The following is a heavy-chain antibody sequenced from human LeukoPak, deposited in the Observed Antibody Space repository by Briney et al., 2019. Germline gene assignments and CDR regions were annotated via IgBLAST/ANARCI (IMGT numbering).Heavy chain of an antibody. D-gene: IGHD6-13*01. J-gene: IGHJ4*02. Sequence: ASVKVSCKASGYTFTSYDINWVRQAPGQGLEWMGGIIPIFGTANYAQKFQGRVTITTDESTSTAYMELSSLRSEDTAVYYCASHLNSSWRDYWGQGTLVTVSS. V-gene: IGHV1-69*05. CDR2: IIPIFGTA. CDR1: GYTFTSYD. CDR3: ASHLNSSWRDY.